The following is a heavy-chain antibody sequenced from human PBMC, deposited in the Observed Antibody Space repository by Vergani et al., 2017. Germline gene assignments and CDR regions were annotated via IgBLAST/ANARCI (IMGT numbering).Heavy chain of an antibody. Sequence: QVQLVESGGGVVQPGRSLRLSCAASGFTFSSYGMHWVRQAPGKGLEWVAVIWYDGSNKYYADSVKGRFTISRDNSKNTLYLQMNSLRAEDTAVYYCAKDYCSSTSCYYYYGMDVWGQGTTVTVSS. CDR3: AKDYCSSTSCYYYYGMDV. V-gene: IGHV3-33*06. D-gene: IGHD2-2*01. CDR1: GFTFSSYG. J-gene: IGHJ6*02. CDR2: IWYDGSNK.